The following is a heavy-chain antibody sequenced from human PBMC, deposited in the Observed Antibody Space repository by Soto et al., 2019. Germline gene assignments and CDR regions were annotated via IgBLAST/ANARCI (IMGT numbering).Heavy chain of an antibody. CDR2: IYYSGST. J-gene: IGHJ4*02. Sequence: TLSLTCTVSGGSISSGGYYWSWIRQHPGKGLEWIGYIYYSGSTYYNPSLKSRVTISVDTSKNQFSLKLSSVTAADTAVYYCAREPCGGNSGIDYWGQGTLVTVSS. D-gene: IGHD2-21*02. CDR3: AREPCGGNSGIDY. V-gene: IGHV4-31*03. CDR1: GGSISSGGYY.